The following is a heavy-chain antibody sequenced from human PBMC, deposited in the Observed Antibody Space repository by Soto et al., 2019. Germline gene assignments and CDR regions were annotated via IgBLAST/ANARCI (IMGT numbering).Heavy chain of an antibody. V-gene: IGHV4-31*03. CDR1: GGSISSGGHY. CDR2: IYDSGST. D-gene: IGHD3-9*01. J-gene: IGHJ4*02. Sequence: QVQLQESGPGLVKPSQTLSLMCTVSGGSISSGGHYWYWIRQPPGKGLECIGHIYDSGSTYYSPSLKSRVTMSVGTSKSQFSLKLSSVTAADTAVYYCARGNFDWSIDYWGQGILVTVSS. CDR3: ARGNFDWSIDY.